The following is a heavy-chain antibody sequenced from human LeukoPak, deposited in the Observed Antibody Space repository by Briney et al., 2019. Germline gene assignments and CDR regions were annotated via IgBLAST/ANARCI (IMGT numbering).Heavy chain of an antibody. Sequence: GGSLRLSCAASGFTFSSAWMNWVRQAPGKGLEWVGRIKSETDGGTTDYAAPVKGTFTISRDDSENILYLQMNSLKTEDTAVYYCTRRSSAAGRQYFDYWGQGTLVTVSS. CDR2: IKSETDGGTT. J-gene: IGHJ4*02. CDR3: TRRSSAAGRQYFDY. CDR1: GFTFSSAW. D-gene: IGHD6-13*01. V-gene: IGHV3-15*07.